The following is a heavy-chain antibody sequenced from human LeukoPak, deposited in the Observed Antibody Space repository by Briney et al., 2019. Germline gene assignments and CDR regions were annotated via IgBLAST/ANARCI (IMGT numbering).Heavy chain of an antibody. Sequence: SETLSLTCAVYSGSFSGYYWSWIRQPPGKGLEWIGEINHSRSTNYNPSLKSRVTISVDTSKNQFSLKLSSVTAADTAVYYCARGVGEWLRRRYFDYWGQGALVTVSS. D-gene: IGHD5-12*01. CDR2: INHSRST. CDR1: SGSFSGYY. J-gene: IGHJ4*02. V-gene: IGHV4-34*01. CDR3: ARGVGEWLRRRYFDY.